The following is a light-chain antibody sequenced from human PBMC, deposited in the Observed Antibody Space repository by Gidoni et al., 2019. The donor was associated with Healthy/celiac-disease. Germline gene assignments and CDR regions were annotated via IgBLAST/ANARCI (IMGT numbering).Light chain of an antibody. J-gene: IGKJ4*01. CDR3: QQYNNPLT. CDR2: GAS. CDR1: QSVSSN. V-gene: IGKV3-15*01. Sequence: EIVMTQSPATLPVSPGERATLSCRASQSVSSNLAWYQQKPGQAPRLLIYGASTRATGIPARFSGSGSGTEFTLTISSLQSEDFAVYYCQQYNNPLTFGGGTKVEIK.